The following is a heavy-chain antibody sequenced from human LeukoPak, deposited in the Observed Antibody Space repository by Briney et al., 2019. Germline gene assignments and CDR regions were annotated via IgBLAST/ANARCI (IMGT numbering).Heavy chain of an antibody. Sequence: KPSETLSLTCTVSGGSISGSSYYWGWIRQPPGKGLEWIGSIYYSGSTYYNPSLKSRVTISVDTSKNQFSLKLNSVTATDTAVYYCARHYEPWGQGTLVTVSS. V-gene: IGHV4-39*01. CDR1: GGSISGSSYY. CDR2: IYYSGST. D-gene: IGHD3-16*01. CDR3: ARHYEP. J-gene: IGHJ4*02.